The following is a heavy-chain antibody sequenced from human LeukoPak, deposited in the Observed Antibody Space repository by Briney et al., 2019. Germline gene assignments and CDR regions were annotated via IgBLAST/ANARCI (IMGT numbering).Heavy chain of an antibody. CDR3: ATQYGGYEMKSFDY. J-gene: IGHJ4*02. CDR2: FDPEDGET. Sequence: GASVKVSCKVSGYTLTELSMHWVRQAPGKGLEWMGGFDPEDGETIYAQKFQGRVTMTEDTSTDTAYMELSSLRSEDTAVYYCATQYGGYEMKSFDYWGQGTLVTVSS. CDR1: GYTLTELS. D-gene: IGHD5-12*01. V-gene: IGHV1-24*01.